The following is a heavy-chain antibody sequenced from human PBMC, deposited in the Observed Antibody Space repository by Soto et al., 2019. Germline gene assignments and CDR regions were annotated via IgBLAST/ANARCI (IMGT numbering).Heavy chain of an antibody. V-gene: IGHV1-69*13. CDR3: ASGLFWSGYYNLYFDY. Sequence: GASVKVSCKAPGGTFSSYAISWVRQAPGQGLEWMGGIIPIFGTANYAQKFQGRVTITADESTSTAYMELSSLRSEDTAVYYCASGLFWSGYYNLYFDYWGQGTLVTVSS. D-gene: IGHD3-3*01. J-gene: IGHJ4*02. CDR1: GGTFSSYA. CDR2: IIPIFGTA.